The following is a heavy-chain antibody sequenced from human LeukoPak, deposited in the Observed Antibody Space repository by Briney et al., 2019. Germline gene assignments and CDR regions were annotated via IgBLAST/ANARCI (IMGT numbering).Heavy chain of an antibody. CDR1: GFTFSSYS. CDR3: ARDRGYCSSTSCYGGMGNYYMDV. Sequence: GGSLRLSCAASGFTFSSYSMNWVRQAPGRGLEWVSSISSSSSYIYYADSVKGRFTISRDNAKNSLYLQMNSLRAEDTAVYYCARDRGYCSSTSCYGGMGNYYMDVWGKGTTVTVSS. J-gene: IGHJ6*03. CDR2: ISSSSSYI. V-gene: IGHV3-21*01. D-gene: IGHD2-2*01.